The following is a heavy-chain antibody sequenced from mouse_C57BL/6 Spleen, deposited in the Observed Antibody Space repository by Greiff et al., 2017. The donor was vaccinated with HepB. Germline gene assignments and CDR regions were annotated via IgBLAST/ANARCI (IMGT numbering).Heavy chain of an antibody. V-gene: IGHV1-76*01. Sequence: VQLQQSGAELAKPGASVKLSCKASGYTFTSYWMHWVKQRPGQGLEWIARIYPGSGNTYYNEKFKGKATLTAEKSSSTAYMQLSSLTSEDSAVYFCARAGFAYWGQGTLVTVSA. CDR3: ARAGFAY. CDR2: IYPGSGNT. J-gene: IGHJ3*01. CDR1: GYTFTSYW.